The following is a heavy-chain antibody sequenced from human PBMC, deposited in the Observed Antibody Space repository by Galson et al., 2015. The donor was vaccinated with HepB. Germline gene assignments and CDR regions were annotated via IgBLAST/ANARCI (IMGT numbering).Heavy chain of an antibody. D-gene: IGHD1-26*01. V-gene: IGHV3-20*04. Sequence: SLRLSCAASGFSFDGYGMTWVRQAPGKGLERVSGINWNGSRGYADSVKGRFTISRDNAKTSLYLQMNSLRAEDTALYYCARGSWERWELPDYWGQGTLVTVSS. J-gene: IGHJ4*02. CDR2: INWNGSR. CDR1: GFSFDGYG. CDR3: ARGSWERWELPDY.